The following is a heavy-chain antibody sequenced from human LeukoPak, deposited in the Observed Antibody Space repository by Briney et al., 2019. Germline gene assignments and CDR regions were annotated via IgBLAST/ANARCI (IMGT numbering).Heavy chain of an antibody. V-gene: IGHV4-59*01. D-gene: IGHD6-13*01. Sequence: KPSETLSLTCPVFGGSTSSYYRSCIRHPPGKGLEWIGYIYYSGSTNYHTSLKRRVTISVDTSKNQSSLKLSSVRAAGTVVYYCARGLMMAVVGRGEFHYWGQGTLVTVSS. CDR1: GGSTSSYY. CDR3: ARGLMMAVVGRGEFHY. J-gene: IGHJ4*02. CDR2: IYYSGST.